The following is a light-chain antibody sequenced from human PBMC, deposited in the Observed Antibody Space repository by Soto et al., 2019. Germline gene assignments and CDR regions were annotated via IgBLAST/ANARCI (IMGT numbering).Light chain of an antibody. J-gene: IGKJ5*01. CDR3: QQRSNWHSIT. CDR1: QSVSSY. CDR2: DAS. V-gene: IGKV3-11*01. Sequence: EIWLTQSPATLSLSPGERATLSCWASQSVSSYLAWYQQKPGQAPRLLIYDASNRATGIPARFSGSGSGTDFTLTINSLEPEDFAVYYCQQRSNWHSITFGHGTRLEIK.